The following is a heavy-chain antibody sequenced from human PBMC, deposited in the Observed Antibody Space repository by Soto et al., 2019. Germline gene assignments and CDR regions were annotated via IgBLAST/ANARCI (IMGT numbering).Heavy chain of an antibody. J-gene: IGHJ6*02. Sequence: GESLKISCAASGFTFSSYAMSWVRQAPGKGLEWVSAISGSGGSTYYADSVKGRFTLSRDNSKNTLYLQMNSLRAEDTAVYYCAKPIITMVRDYGMDVWGQGTTVTVSS. CDR1: GFTFSSYA. CDR3: AKPIITMVRDYGMDV. CDR2: ISGSGGST. D-gene: IGHD3-10*01. V-gene: IGHV3-23*01.